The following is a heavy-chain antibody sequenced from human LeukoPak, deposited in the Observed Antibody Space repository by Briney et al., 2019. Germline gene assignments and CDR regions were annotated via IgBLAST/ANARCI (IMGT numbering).Heavy chain of an antibody. Sequence: SETLSLTCTVSGGSLSSGSYYWSWIRQPAGKGLEWIGRIYTSGSTNYNPSLKSRVTISVDTSKNQFSLKLSSVTAADTAVYYCTRVKVVVVPAAMEYYMDVWGKGTTVTVSS. D-gene: IGHD2-2*01. CDR1: GGSLSSGSYY. CDR2: IYTSGST. J-gene: IGHJ6*03. V-gene: IGHV4-61*02. CDR3: TRVKVVVVPAAMEYYMDV.